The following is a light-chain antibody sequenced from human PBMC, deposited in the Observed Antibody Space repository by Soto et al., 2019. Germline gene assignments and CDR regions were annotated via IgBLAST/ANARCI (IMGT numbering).Light chain of an antibody. V-gene: IGKV1-5*01. CDR3: QQYNTYSKT. CDR1: QSISRW. J-gene: IGKJ1*01. Sequence: DIQMTQSPSTLSASVGDSVTITCRASQSISRWLAWYQQKPGSTPKILDSYGLRWESAVTSRFSGSGSGTEFTLTISSLHTDDFATYYCQQYNTYSKTFGRGTKVDIK. CDR2: YGL.